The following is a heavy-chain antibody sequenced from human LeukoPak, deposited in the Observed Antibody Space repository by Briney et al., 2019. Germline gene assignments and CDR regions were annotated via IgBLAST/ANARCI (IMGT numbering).Heavy chain of an antibody. CDR1: GDTFSSYA. V-gene: IGHV1-69*13. Sequence: GASVKVSCKASGDTFSSYAISWVRQAPGQGLEWMGGIIPIFGTANYAQKFQGRVTITADESTSTAYMELSSLRSEDTAVYYCARGYCSGGSCFGFGDYYYYMDVWGKGTTVTVSS. CDR2: IIPIFGTA. D-gene: IGHD2-15*01. CDR3: ARGYCSGGSCFGFGDYYYYMDV. J-gene: IGHJ6*03.